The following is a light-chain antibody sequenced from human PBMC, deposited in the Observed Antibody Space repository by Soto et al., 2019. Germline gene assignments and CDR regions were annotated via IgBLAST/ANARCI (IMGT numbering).Light chain of an antibody. CDR1: QTISSY. Sequence: DIQMTQSPSSLSASVGDRVTITCRASQTISSYLNWYQQKPGKAPKLLIYAASSLQSGVQSRFSGSGSGTDFTLTISSLQPEDFATYYCQQSHSIPYTFGQGTKLEIQ. CDR3: QQSHSIPYT. J-gene: IGKJ2*01. CDR2: AAS. V-gene: IGKV1-39*01.